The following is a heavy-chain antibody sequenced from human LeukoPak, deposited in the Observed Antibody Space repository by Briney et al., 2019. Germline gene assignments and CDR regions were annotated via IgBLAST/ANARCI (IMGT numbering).Heavy chain of an antibody. V-gene: IGHV1-18*01. CDR3: ARDYPLFSSNPEAFDI. D-gene: IGHD6-13*01. Sequence: ASVKVSCKASGYTFTSYGISWVRQAPGQGLEWMGWISAYNGNTNYAQKLQGRVTMTTDTSTSTAYMELRSLRSDDTAVYYCARDYPLFSSNPEAFDIWGQGTKVTVSS. CDR1: GYTFTSYG. J-gene: IGHJ3*02. CDR2: ISAYNGNT.